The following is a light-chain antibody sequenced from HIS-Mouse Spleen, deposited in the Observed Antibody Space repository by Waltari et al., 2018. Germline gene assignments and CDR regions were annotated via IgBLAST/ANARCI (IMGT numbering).Light chain of an antibody. CDR1: SSNIGSHY. J-gene: IGLJ3*02. CDR3: AAWDDSLSGPWV. CDR2: RNN. Sequence: QSVLTQPPSASGTPGQRVTIPCSGSSSNIGSHYVYWYQQLPGTAPKLLIYRNNQRPSGVPDRFSGSKSGTSATLDISGLRSEDEAEYYCAAWDDSLSGPWVFGGGTKLTVL. V-gene: IGLV1-47*01.